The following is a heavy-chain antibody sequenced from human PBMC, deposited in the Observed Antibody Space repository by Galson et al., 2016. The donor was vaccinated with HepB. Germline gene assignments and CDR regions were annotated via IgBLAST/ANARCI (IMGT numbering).Heavy chain of an antibody. V-gene: IGHV4-28*05. Sequence: SETLSLTCAVSGLSIRSSNWWGWIRQSPGKALGYIGYIYHTGSIYYNPSLRGRVLLSVDTSTNQFSLKVWSVTAADTAVYYCARDVGSRSRRDDYWGQGTLVTVSS. CDR2: IYHTGSI. D-gene: IGHD2-15*01. CDR3: ARDVGSRSRRDDY. J-gene: IGHJ4*02. CDR1: GLSIRSSNW.